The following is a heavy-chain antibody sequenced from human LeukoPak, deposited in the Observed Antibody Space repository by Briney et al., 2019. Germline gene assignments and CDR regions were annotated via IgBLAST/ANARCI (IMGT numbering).Heavy chain of an antibody. J-gene: IGHJ4*02. V-gene: IGHV3-23*01. D-gene: IGHD6-13*01. Sequence: GGSLRLSCAASVFTLNNYAMSCVRKAPGKGLEWVSDIRGGAGGPYYADSVWGRVTISRDTSKNTRCLQICSLRDEDTGIYYCARVSWVDNSLGHYRAQGNLVRVFS. CDR2: IRGGAGGP. CDR3: ARVSWVDNSLGHY. CDR1: VFTLNNYA.